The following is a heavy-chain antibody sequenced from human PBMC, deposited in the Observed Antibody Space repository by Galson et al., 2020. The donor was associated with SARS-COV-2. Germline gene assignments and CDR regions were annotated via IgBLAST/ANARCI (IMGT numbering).Heavy chain of an antibody. J-gene: IGHJ4*02. CDR2: VQHSGST. D-gene: IGHD2-8*02. V-gene: IGHV4-34*01. Sequence: SDPLSLTCAVYGGSLNGYFWSWLRQPPEKGLEWIGEVQHSGSTNYNPSLKSRVTISVDTSKNQSSLKLSSVTAADTAVYYCARGLDGTGRFNGWDYWGQGTLVTVSS. CDR1: GGSLNGYF. CDR3: ARGLDGTGRFNGWDY.